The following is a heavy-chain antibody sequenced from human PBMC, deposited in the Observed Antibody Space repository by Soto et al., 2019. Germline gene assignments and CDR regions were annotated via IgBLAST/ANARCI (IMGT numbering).Heavy chain of an antibody. CDR1: GGTFSSYA. D-gene: IGHD2-2*01. V-gene: IGHV1-69*01. CDR3: ARDRPSNMVVVPSAPWFDP. CDR2: IIPIFGTA. Sequence: QVQLVQSGAEVKKPGSSVKVSCKASGGTFSSYAISWVRQAPGQGLEWMGGIIPIFGTANYAQKFQGRVTITADESTSTADMELSSLRSEDTAVYYCARDRPSNMVVVPSAPWFDPWGQGTLVTVSS. J-gene: IGHJ5*02.